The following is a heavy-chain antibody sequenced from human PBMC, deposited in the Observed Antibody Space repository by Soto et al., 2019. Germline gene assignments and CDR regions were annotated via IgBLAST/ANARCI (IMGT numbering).Heavy chain of an antibody. Sequence: SETLSLTCTVSGDSISSYYWSWIRQPPGKGLEWVGYISNTGSTIYNPSLESRATISLDTSKNQVSLSLNSVTVADTAVYYCTTDSYSSITIVRFDYWGHGTLVTVSS. V-gene: IGHV4-59*13. CDR3: TTDSYSSITIVRFDY. CDR2: ISNTGST. D-gene: IGHD2-2*01. J-gene: IGHJ4*01. CDR1: GDSISSYY.